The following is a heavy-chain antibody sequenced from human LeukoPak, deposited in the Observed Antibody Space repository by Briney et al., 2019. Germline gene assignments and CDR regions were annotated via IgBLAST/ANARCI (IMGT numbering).Heavy chain of an antibody. CDR2: IIPIFGTA. CDR1: GGTFSSYA. V-gene: IGHV1-69*05. Sequence: SVKVSCKASGGTFSSYAISWVRQAPGQGLEWMGGIIPIFGTANYAQKFQGRVTITTDESTSTAYMELSSLRSEDTAVHYCARDSGSYHSPFDYWGQGTLVTVSS. J-gene: IGHJ4*02. D-gene: IGHD1-26*01. CDR3: ARDSGSYHSPFDY.